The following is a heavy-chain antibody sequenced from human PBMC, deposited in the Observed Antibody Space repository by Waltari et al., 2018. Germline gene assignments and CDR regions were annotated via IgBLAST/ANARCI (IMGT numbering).Heavy chain of an antibody. CDR3: ARRVVTTGGVDY. D-gene: IGHD2-21*02. V-gene: IGHV4-39*07. J-gene: IGHJ4*02. CDR2: IHYSGNT. CDR1: GGSISSTTYY. Sequence: QLQLQESGPRLVRPSETLSLTCTCSGGSISSTTYYWAWIRQTPGKGLEWIGYIHYSGNTYYNPSLRSRVTISVDTSKNQFSLNLRSVTAADTAVYYCARRVVTTGGVDYWGQGTLVTVSS.